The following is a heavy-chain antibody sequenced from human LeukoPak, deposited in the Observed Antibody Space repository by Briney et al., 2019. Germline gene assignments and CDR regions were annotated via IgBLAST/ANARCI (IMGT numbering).Heavy chain of an antibody. V-gene: IGHV4-31*03. D-gene: IGHD5-12*01. CDR3: ARDNRNSGLYYFDC. J-gene: IGHJ4*02. CDR1: GDSISSGGSY. CDR2: IYYSGST. Sequence: SETLSLTCTVSGDSISSGGSYWSWIRQHPGKGLEWIGYIYYSGSTYYNPSLKGRVTISVDTSQNQFSLKLNSVTAADTAVYYCARDNRNSGLYYFDCWGQGTLVTVSS.